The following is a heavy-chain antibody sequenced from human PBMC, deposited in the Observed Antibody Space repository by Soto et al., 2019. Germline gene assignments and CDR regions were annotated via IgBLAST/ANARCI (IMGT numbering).Heavy chain of an antibody. J-gene: IGHJ4*02. Sequence: LSLTCTVSGGSISSGGYYWSWIRQHPGKGLEWIGYIYYSGSTYYNPSLKSRVTISVDTSKNQFSLKLSSVTAADTAVYYCARGRAAGPIDYWGQGTLVTVSS. CDR3: ARGRAAGPIDY. D-gene: IGHD6-13*01. CDR1: GGSISSGGYY. V-gene: IGHV4-31*03. CDR2: IYYSGST.